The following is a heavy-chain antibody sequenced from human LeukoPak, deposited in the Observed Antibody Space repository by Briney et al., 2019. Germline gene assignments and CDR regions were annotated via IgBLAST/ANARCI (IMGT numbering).Heavy chain of an antibody. Sequence: GGSLRLSCAASGFTFSASDMHWVRQAPGQGLEWVGRIKSQISGGATDYSAPVKGRFTISRDDSKNTLYLQMDSLKTEDTAIYYCTTQDDWGQGTLVTVSS. V-gene: IGHV3-15*01. CDR1: GFTFSASD. CDR3: TTQDD. CDR2: IKSQISGGAT. J-gene: IGHJ4*02.